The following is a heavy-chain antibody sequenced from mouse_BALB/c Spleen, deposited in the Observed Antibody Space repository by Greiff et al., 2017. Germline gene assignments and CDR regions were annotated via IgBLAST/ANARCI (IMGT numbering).Heavy chain of an antibody. CDR1: GFSLTSYG. CDR2: IWSGGST. CDR3: APHYYGSSDGAMDY. Sequence: QVQLQQSGPGLVQPSQSLSITCTVSGFSLTSYGVHWVRQSPGKGLEWLGVIWSGGSTDYNAAFISRLSISKDNSKSQVFFKMNSLQANDTAIYYCAPHYYGSSDGAMDYWGQGTSVTVSS. D-gene: IGHD1-1*01. J-gene: IGHJ4*01. V-gene: IGHV2-2*02.